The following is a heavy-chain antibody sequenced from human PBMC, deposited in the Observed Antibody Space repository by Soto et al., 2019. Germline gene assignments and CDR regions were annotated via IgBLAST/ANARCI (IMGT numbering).Heavy chain of an antibody. CDR3: ARASATIAAAAIFDS. J-gene: IGHJ4*02. CDR1: GGAISSSKW. CDR2: IYQSGST. V-gene: IGHV4-4*02. D-gene: IGHD6-13*01. Sequence: QVQLQESGPGLVKPSGTLSLTCAVSGGAISSSKWWSWVRQPPGKGLEWIGEIYQSGSTNYNPSLESRVRWSVDKSRKSFSLKLTSVSAAATAVYYCARASATIAAAAIFDSWGPGALGTVSS.